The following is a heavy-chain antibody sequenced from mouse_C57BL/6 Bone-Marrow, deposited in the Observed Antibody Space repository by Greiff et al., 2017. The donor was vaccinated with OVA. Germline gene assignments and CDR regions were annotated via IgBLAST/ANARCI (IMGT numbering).Heavy chain of an antibody. CDR3: ASHTTVVPFAY. J-gene: IGHJ3*01. CDR2: ISNGGGST. V-gene: IGHV5-12*01. CDR1: GFTFSDYY. Sequence: ESGGGLVQPGGSLKLSCAASGFTFSDYYMYWVRQTPEKRLEWVAYISNGGGSTYYPDTVKGRFTISRDNAKNTLYLQMSRLKSEDTAMYYCASHTTVVPFAYWGQGTLVTVSA. D-gene: IGHD1-1*01.